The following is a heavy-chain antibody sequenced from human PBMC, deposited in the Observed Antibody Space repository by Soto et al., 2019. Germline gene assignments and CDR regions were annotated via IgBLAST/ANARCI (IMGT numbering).Heavy chain of an antibody. V-gene: IGHV3-33*01. CDR1: GFTFSSYG. J-gene: IGHJ6*02. Sequence: QVQLVESGGGVVQPGRSLRLSCAASGFTFSSYGMHWVRQAPGKGLEWVAVIWYDGSNKYYADSVKGRFTISRDNSKNTLYLQMNSLRAEDTAVYYCARDPYYYYGMDVWGQGTTVTVSS. CDR3: ARDPYYYYGMDV. CDR2: IWYDGSNK.